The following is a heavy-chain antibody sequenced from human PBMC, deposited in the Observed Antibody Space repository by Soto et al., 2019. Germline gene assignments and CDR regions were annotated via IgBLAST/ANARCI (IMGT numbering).Heavy chain of an antibody. J-gene: IGHJ4*02. CDR2: ISYDGSNK. Sequence: VQLVESGGGLVQPGGSLRLSCAASGFTFSSYGMHWVRQAPGKGLEWVAVISYDGSNKYYADSVKGRFTISRDNSKNTLYLQMNSLRAEDTAVYYCAKDGWYCSSTSCYSLDYWGQGTLVTVSS. D-gene: IGHD2-2*01. V-gene: IGHV3-30*18. CDR1: GFTFSSYG. CDR3: AKDGWYCSSTSCYSLDY.